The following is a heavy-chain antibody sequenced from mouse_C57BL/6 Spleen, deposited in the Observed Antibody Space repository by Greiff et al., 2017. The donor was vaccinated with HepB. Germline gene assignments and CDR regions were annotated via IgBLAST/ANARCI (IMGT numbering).Heavy chain of an antibody. J-gene: IGHJ2*01. CDR2: IDPSDSYT. CDR3: ARSYFDY. V-gene: IGHV1-50*01. Sequence: VHLVESGAELVKPGASVKLSCKASGYTFTSYWMQWVKQRPGQGLEWIGEIDPSDSYTNYNQKFKGKATLTVDTSSSTAYMQLSSLTSEDSAVYYCARSYFDYWGQGTTLTVSS. CDR1: GYTFTSYW.